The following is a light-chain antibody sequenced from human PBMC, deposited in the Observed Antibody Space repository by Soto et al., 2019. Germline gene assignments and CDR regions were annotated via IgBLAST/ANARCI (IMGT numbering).Light chain of an antibody. CDR2: GAS. CDR3: QQYGNPPRYT. V-gene: IGKV3-20*01. CDR1: QSVSSSY. Sequence: ESVLTQSPGTLSLCPGERATLSCRASQSVSSSYLAWYQQKPGQPPRLLIYGASSRATGIPDRFRGSGSGTDFTLTISRLEPEDFAVYYCQQYGNPPRYTFGQGTKLEIK. J-gene: IGKJ2*01.